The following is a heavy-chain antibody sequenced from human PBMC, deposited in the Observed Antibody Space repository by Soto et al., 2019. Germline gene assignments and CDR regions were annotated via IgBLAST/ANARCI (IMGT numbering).Heavy chain of an antibody. V-gene: IGHV4-30-4*01. CDR2: IYYSGST. J-gene: IGHJ5*02. CDR3: ARGRPDGSRLDP. CDR1: GGSISSGDYY. D-gene: IGHD6-13*01. Sequence: QVQLQESGPGLVKPSQTLSLTCTVSGGSISSGDYYWSWIRQPPGKGLEWIGYIYYSGSTYYNPSLKSRVTIAADTSKTPFPLKLSSVTAADTAVYDCARGRPDGSRLDPWGQGTLVTVSS.